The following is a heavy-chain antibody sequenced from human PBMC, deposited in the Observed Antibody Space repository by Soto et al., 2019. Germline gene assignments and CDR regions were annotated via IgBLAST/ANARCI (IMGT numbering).Heavy chain of an antibody. CDR3: ARGDYGDYTNWFDP. CDR2: IYYSGST. J-gene: IGHJ5*02. Sequence: QVQLQESGPGLVKPSETLSLTCTVSGGSISSYYWSWIRQPPGKGLEWIGYIYYSGSTNYNPSLKSRVTISVDTSKNQFSLKLSSVTAADTAVYYCARGDYGDYTNWFDPWGQGTLVTVSS. CDR1: GGSISSYY. D-gene: IGHD4-17*01. V-gene: IGHV4-59*01.